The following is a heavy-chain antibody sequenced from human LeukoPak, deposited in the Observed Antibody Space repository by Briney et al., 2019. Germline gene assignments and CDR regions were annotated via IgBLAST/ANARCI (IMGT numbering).Heavy chain of an antibody. D-gene: IGHD6-19*01. V-gene: IGHV3-30-3*01. CDR3: ARDGRSGWNDHDY. CDR2: ISYDGSNK. Sequence: GGSLRLSCAASGFTFSSYAMHWVRQAPGKGLEWVAVISYDGSNKYYADSVKGRFTISRDNSKNTLYLQMNSLRAEDTAVYYCARDGRSGWNDHDYWGQGTLVIVSS. CDR1: GFTFSSYA. J-gene: IGHJ4*02.